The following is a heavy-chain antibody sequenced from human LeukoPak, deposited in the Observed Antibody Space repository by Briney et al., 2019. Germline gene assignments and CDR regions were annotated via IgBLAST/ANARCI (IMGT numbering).Heavy chain of an antibody. D-gene: IGHD6-13*01. J-gene: IGHJ6*02. V-gene: IGHV3-33*01. CDR2: IWYDGSNK. CDR1: GFTFSSYG. Sequence: PGGSLRLSCAASGFTFSSYGMHWVRQAPGKGREWVAVIWYDGSNKYYADSVKGRFTISRDNSKNTLYLQMNSLRAEDTAVYYCARDMGAAAPRGMDVWGQGTTVTVSS. CDR3: ARDMGAAAPRGMDV.